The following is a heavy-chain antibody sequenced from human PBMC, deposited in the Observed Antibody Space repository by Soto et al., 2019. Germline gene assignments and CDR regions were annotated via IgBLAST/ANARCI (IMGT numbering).Heavy chain of an antibody. CDR2: IYYTGST. Sequence: QVQLQESGPGLVKPSQTLSLTCTVSGVSINIGGYYWSWIRQHPGKGLEWIGYIYYTGSTYYTASLKSRITMSLDTSKNQFSLKLSSVTVADTAVYYCARGSQLERDALDIWGQETMVTVSS. J-gene: IGHJ3*02. CDR1: GVSINIGGYY. V-gene: IGHV4-31*03. CDR3: ARGSQLERDALDI. D-gene: IGHD1-1*01.